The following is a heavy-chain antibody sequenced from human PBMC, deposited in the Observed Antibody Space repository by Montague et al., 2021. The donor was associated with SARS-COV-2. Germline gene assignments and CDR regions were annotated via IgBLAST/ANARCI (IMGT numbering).Heavy chain of an antibody. V-gene: IGHV4-34*01. CDR2: IHHGGST. J-gene: IGHJ6*03. Sequence: SGTRSLTCAVHGGSFSTYSWNWIRQPPGKGLEWIGEIHHGGSTDYNPSLKSRVTISADTSKNQFSLKLTSVAAADTAVYYCARLGDGVVPSPILGVGPYYSYYYMDVWGKGTTVTVSS. CDR3: ARLGDGVVPSPILGVGPYYSYYYMDV. CDR1: GGSFSTYS. D-gene: IGHD3-10*01.